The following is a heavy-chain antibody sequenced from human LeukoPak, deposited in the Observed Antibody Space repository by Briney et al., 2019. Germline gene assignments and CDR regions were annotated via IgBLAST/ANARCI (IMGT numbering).Heavy chain of an antibody. D-gene: IGHD3-22*01. CDR3: ASKDTSSYHYGAFDI. V-gene: IGHV4-34*01. Sequence: PSETLSLTCAVYRGSFAAYYRSWVRQSPGKELEWIGEINHSGSTAYNPSLQSRVTMSLDTSKNQLSLRLNSVTAADTAVYYCASKDTSSYHYGAFDIWGPGTMVTVSP. CDR1: RGSFAAYY. CDR2: INHSGST. J-gene: IGHJ3*02.